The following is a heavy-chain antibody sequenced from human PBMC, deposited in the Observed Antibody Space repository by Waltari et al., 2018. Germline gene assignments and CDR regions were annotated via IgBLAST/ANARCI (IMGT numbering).Heavy chain of an antibody. D-gene: IGHD3-10*01. Sequence: EVQLVESGGGLVQPGGSLRLSCAASGFTFSSYWMSWVRQAPGKGLEWVANIKQDGSEKYYVESVKGRFTISRDNAKNSLYLQMNSLRAEDMAVYYCARIRGSGSYHYYYYYMDVWGKGTTVTVSS. CDR1: GFTFSSYW. CDR3: ARIRGSGSYHYYYYYMDV. J-gene: IGHJ6*03. CDR2: IKQDGSEK. V-gene: IGHV3-7*01.